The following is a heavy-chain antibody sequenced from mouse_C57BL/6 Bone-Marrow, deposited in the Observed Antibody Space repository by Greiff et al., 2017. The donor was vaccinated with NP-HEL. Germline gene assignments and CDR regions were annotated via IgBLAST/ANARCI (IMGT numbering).Heavy chain of an antibody. V-gene: IGHV1-72*01. D-gene: IGHD1-1*01. Sequence: QVQLQQPGADLVKPGASVKLSCKASGYTFTSYWMHWVKQRPGRGLEWIGRIDPNSGGTKFNEKFKTKSTLTVDKPSSTAYMQLSSLTSEDSAVYYCARYYDGSSGWYFDVWGTGTTVTVSS. CDR3: ARYYDGSSGWYFDV. J-gene: IGHJ1*03. CDR1: GYTFTSYW. CDR2: IDPNSGGT.